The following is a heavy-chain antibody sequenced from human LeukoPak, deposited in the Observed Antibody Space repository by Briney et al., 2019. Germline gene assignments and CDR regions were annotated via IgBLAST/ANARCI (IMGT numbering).Heavy chain of an antibody. CDR2: IKQDGTEK. Sequence: GGSLRLSCAASGFTFSNYWMTWVRQAPGKGLEWVANIKQDGTEKYYVDSVKGRFTISRDNTKNSLYLQMTSLTVEDTAVYYCAELGITMIGGVWGKGTTVTISS. CDR3: AELGITMIGGV. J-gene: IGHJ6*04. V-gene: IGHV3-7*01. D-gene: IGHD3-10*02. CDR1: GFTFSNYW.